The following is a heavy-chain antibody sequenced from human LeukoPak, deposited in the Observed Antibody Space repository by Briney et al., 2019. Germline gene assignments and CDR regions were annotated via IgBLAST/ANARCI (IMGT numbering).Heavy chain of an antibody. Sequence: PGGSLRLSCAASGFTFSSYSMNWVRQAPGKGLEWVSSISSSSSYIYYADSVKGRFTISRDNAKNSLYLQMNRLRAEDTAAYYCARVQSTAAMFDYFDYWGQGTLVTVSS. CDR1: GFTFSSYS. J-gene: IGHJ4*02. D-gene: IGHD2-2*01. CDR3: ARVQSTAAMFDYFDY. CDR2: ISSSSSYI. V-gene: IGHV3-21*01.